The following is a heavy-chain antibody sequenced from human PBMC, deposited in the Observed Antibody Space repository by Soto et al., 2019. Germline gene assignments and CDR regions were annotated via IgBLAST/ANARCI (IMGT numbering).Heavy chain of an antibody. Sequence: SETLSLTCTVSGGSISSYYWSWIRQPPGKGLEWIGYIYYSGSTNYNPSLKSRVTISVDTSKNQFSLKLSSVTAADTAVYYCARTYCGGDCYTYNWFDPWGQGTLVTV. V-gene: IGHV4-59*01. CDR3: ARTYCGGDCYTYNWFDP. D-gene: IGHD2-21*02. CDR1: GGSISSYY. CDR2: IYYSGST. J-gene: IGHJ5*02.